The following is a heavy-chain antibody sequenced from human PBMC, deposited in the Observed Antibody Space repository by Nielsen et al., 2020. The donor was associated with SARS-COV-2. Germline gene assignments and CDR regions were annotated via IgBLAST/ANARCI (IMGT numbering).Heavy chain of an antibody. D-gene: IGHD3-16*01. CDR3: ARDPAREYYDHTEFFDY. CDR1: GFTISTYA. J-gene: IGHJ4*02. Sequence: GESLKISCVVSGFTISTYAMSWVRQAPGKGLEWVSAISASTYYADSVKGRFTISRDNSKNTLYLQMNSLRAEDTAVYYCARDPAREYYDHTEFFDYWGQGTLVTVSS. CDR2: ISAST. V-gene: IGHV3-23*01.